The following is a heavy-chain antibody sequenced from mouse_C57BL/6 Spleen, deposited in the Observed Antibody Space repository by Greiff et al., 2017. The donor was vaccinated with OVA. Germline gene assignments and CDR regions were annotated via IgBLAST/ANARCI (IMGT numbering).Heavy chain of an antibody. V-gene: IGHV1-15*01. D-gene: IGHD4-1*01. CDR3: TRDWVYFDY. J-gene: IGHJ2*01. CDR2: IDPETGGT. Sequence: VKLQESGAELVRPGASVTLSCKASGYTFTDYEMHWVKQTPVHGLEWIGAIDPETGGTAYNQKFKGKAILTADKSSSTAYMELRSLTSEDSAVYYCTRDWVYFDYWGQGTTLTVSS. CDR1: GYTFTDYE.